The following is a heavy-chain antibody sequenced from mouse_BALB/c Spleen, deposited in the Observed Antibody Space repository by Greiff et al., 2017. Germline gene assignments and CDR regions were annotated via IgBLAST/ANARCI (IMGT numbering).Heavy chain of an antibody. CDR2: IYPGDGDT. CDR3: AIYDYDAWFAY. CDR1: GYAFSSYW. J-gene: IGHJ3*01. Sequence: VQLQESGAELVRPGSSVKISCKASGYAFSSYWMHWVKQRPGQGLEWIGQIYPGDGDTNYNGKFKGKATLTADKSSSTAYMQLSSLTSEDSAVYFCAIYDYDAWFAYWGQGTLVTVSA. D-gene: IGHD2-4*01. V-gene: IGHV1-80*01.